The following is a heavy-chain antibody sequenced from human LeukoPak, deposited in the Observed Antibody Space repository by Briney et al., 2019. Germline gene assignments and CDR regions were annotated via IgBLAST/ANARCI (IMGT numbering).Heavy chain of an antibody. V-gene: IGHV3-20*04. CDR1: GFTFDDYG. J-gene: IGHJ4*02. D-gene: IGHD3-22*01. CDR2: ISWNGGST. CDR3: ARGLMGGYPHFDY. Sequence: PGGSLRLSCAASGFTFDDYGMSWVRQAPGKGLEWVSGISWNGGSTGYADSVKGRYTISRDNAKNSVYLQMDSLRAEDTALYYCARGLMGGYPHFDYWGQGTLVTVSS.